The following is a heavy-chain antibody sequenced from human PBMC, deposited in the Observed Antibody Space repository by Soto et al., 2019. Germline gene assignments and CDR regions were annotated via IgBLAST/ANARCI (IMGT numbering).Heavy chain of an antibody. Sequence: PGESLKISCKGSGYSFTSYWIGWVRQMPGKGLEWMGIIYPGDSDTRYSPSFQGQVTISADKSISTAYLQWSSLKASDTAMYYCARHGRTVTTFNYYYYCGMDVWSQGTTVTVSS. CDR3: ARHGRTVTTFNYYYYCGMDV. D-gene: IGHD4-17*01. J-gene: IGHJ6*02. CDR2: IYPGDSDT. V-gene: IGHV5-51*01. CDR1: GYSFTSYW.